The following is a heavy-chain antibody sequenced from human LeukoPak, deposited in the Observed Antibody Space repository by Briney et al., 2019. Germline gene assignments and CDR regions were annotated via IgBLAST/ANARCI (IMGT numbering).Heavy chain of an antibody. J-gene: IGHJ3*02. V-gene: IGHV4-39*01. Sequence: SGTLSLTCNVSGGPITTDSYYRGWIRQVPGKGLEWIATLYYSGSTYYNPSLKSRVTMSGDRSKSQFSLRLTSVTAADTAVYYCARGTIGDGFDIWGHGTMVAVSS. D-gene: IGHD4/OR15-4a*01. CDR2: LYYSGST. CDR1: GGPITTDSYY. CDR3: ARGTIGDGFDI.